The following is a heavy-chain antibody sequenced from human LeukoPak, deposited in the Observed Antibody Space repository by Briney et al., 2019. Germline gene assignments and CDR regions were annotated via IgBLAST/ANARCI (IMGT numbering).Heavy chain of an antibody. CDR3: ARGYGDWFDP. J-gene: IGHJ5*02. Sequence: GGSLRLSCAASGFTFNSYWMHWVRQAPGKGLVWVSRINSDESRTAYADSVKGRSSISRDNAKNTLYLQMNSLRAEDTAVYYCARGYGDWFDPWGQGTLVTVSS. CDR1: GFTFNSYW. D-gene: IGHD4-17*01. V-gene: IGHV3-74*01. CDR2: INSDESRT.